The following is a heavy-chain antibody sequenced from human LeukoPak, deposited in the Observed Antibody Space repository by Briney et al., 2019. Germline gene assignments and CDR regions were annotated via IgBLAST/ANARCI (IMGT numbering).Heavy chain of an antibody. D-gene: IGHD1-26*01. V-gene: IGHV4-39*02. CDR1: GGSISSSSYY. Sequence: PSETLSLTCTVSGGSISSSSYYWGWLRQPPGKGLEWFGSIYYSGSTYYNPSLRSRVTISVDTSKTQFTLELSSVAAADTAVYYCGRDGGATSYWGQGTLVTVSS. J-gene: IGHJ4*02. CDR2: IYYSGST. CDR3: GRDGGATSY.